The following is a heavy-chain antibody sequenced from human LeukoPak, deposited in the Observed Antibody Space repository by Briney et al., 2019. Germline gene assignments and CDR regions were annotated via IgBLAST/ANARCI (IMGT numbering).Heavy chain of an antibody. CDR3: TRGFWSGKSDSFDV. CDR1: EFTLRSHS. D-gene: IGHD3-3*01. CDR2: ISGGSDKV. J-gene: IGHJ3*01. Sequence: PGGSLRLSCVASEFTLRSHSMDWVRQAPGKELEWLAYISGGSDKVYYVGYVKGRFTISRDNAKNSLYLQMDRLRANDTAVYYCTRGFWSGKSDSFDVWGQGTMVTVAA. V-gene: IGHV3-48*04.